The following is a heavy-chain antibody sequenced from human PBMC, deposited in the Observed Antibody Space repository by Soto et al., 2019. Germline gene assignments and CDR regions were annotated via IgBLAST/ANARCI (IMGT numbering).Heavy chain of an antibody. CDR3: ARIQIPSAADY. CDR1: GGSISTGGYY. V-gene: IGHV2-70*01. Sequence: TLSLTCTVSGGSISTGGYYWNWIRQHPGKGLEWIGYFYYSGSTYYTTSLKTRLTISKDTSKNQVVLTMTNMDPVDTATYYCARIQIPSAADYWGQGALVTVSS. CDR2: FYYSGST. J-gene: IGHJ4*02. D-gene: IGHD3-10*01.